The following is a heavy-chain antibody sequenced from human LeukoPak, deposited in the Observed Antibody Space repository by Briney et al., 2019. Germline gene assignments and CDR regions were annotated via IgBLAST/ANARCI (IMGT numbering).Heavy chain of an antibody. CDR1: GFTFDDYG. CDR3: ARAGSSGCYYYYYYMDV. V-gene: IGHV3-20*04. Sequence: GGSLRLSCAASGFTFDDYGMSWVRHAPGKGLEWVSGINWNGGSTGYADSVKGRFTISRDIAKNSLYLQMSSLRAEDTALYYCARAGSSGCYYYYYYMDVWGKGNTVTVSS. D-gene: IGHD6-19*01. J-gene: IGHJ6*03. CDR2: INWNGGST.